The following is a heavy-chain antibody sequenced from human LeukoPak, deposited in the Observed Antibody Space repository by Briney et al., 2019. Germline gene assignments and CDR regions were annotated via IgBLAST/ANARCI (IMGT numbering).Heavy chain of an antibody. CDR2: IYYTGAT. Sequence: PSETLSLTCTVSGGSISSSSYYWGWSRQPPGKVLGWIGSIYYTGATYYNPSLKSRVTMSVDTSKNQFSLKLSSVTAADTAVYYCAKEERSMPAAGRGYWGQGTLVTVSS. D-gene: IGHD6-13*01. CDR3: AKEERSMPAAGRGY. J-gene: IGHJ4*02. CDR1: GGSISSSSYY. V-gene: IGHV4-39*02.